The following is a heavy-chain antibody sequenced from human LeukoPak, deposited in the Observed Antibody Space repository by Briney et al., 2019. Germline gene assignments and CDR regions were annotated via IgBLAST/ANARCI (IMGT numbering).Heavy chain of an antibody. D-gene: IGHD2-15*01. CDR1: GLTFSSYS. Sequence: GGSLRLSCAASGLTFSSYSMDWVRQAPGKGLEWVSLISSGSDYIYYADSVKGRFTISRDNATNSLYLQMNSLRAEDAAVYYCARQYCSGGSCYLTTDYWGQGTLVTVSS. J-gene: IGHJ4*02. V-gene: IGHV3-21*01. CDR3: ARQYCSGGSCYLTTDY. CDR2: ISSGSDYI.